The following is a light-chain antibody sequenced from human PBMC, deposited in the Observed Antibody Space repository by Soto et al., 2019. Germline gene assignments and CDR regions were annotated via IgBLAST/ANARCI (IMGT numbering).Light chain of an antibody. J-gene: IGKJ1*01. CDR2: GAS. Sequence: EIVMTQSPATLSVSPGERATLSCRASQGVSGNLAWYQQKPGQAPRLLIYGASTRATGIPARFSGSGSGTEFTFTISSLQSEDFAVYYCQQYNIWPPWTFGQGTKVEVQ. V-gene: IGKV3-15*01. CDR3: QQYNIWPPWT. CDR1: QGVSGN.